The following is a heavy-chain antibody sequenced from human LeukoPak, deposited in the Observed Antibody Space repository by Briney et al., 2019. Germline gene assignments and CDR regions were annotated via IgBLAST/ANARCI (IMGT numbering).Heavy chain of an antibody. CDR1: GFTFSTYA. V-gene: IGHV3-23*01. D-gene: IGHD3-22*01. CDR2: ISGSGGST. Sequence: GGSLRLSCAASGFTFSTYAMTWVRQAPGKRLEWVSAISGSGGSTYYADSVKGRFTISRNNSKNTLFLHLNSLRADDTAVYYCAKDRFDSLPGADVDYWGQGTLVTVSS. J-gene: IGHJ4*02. CDR3: AKDRFDSLPGADVDY.